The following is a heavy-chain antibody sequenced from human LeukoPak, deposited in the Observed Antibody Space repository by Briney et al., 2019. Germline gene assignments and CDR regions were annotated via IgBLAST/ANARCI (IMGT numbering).Heavy chain of an antibody. D-gene: IGHD3-3*01. V-gene: IGHV3-11*01. CDR2: ISSSGSTI. J-gene: IGHJ5*02. Sequence: GGSLRLSCAASGFTFSDYYMSWIRQAPGKGLEWVSYISSSGSTIYYADSVKGRFTISRDNAKNSLYLQMNSLRAEDTAVYYCAKDPGITIFGVVIAPGDQDNWFDPWGQGTLVTVSS. CDR1: GFTFSDYY. CDR3: AKDPGITIFGVVIAPGDQDNWFDP.